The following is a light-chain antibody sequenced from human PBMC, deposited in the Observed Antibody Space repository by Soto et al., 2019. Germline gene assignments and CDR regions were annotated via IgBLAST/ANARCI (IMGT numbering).Light chain of an antibody. CDR1: SSDVGGYNY. V-gene: IGLV2-14*01. Sequence: LAQPASVSGSPGQSITISCTGTSSDVGGYNYVSWYQQHPGKAPKLMIYEVSNRPSGVSNRFSGSKSGNTASLTISGLQAEDEADYYCSSYTSSSTPVFGTGTKVTVL. CDR3: SSYTSSSTPV. CDR2: EVS. J-gene: IGLJ1*01.